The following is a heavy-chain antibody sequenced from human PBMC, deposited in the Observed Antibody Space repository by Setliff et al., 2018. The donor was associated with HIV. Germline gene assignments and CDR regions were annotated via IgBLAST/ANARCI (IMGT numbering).Heavy chain of an antibody. Sequence: ASVKVSCKTSGYTFTSYAVHGVRQATGQGLEWMGYLNPNSGGTGYAQRFQDRLTMTGDTSVSTAYLELGSLQSDDTAVYYCATPMFPNYHDNSVLIDWGQGTQVPVSS. J-gene: IGHJ1*01. CDR2: LNPNSGGT. CDR1: GYTFTSYA. D-gene: IGHD3-22*01. V-gene: IGHV1-8*02. CDR3: ATPMFPNYHDNSVLID.